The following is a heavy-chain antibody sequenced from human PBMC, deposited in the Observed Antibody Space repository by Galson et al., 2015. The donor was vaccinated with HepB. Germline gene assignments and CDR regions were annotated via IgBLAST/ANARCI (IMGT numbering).Heavy chain of an antibody. V-gene: IGHV1-46*03. CDR1: GYTFTSYF. Sequence: SVKVSCKASGYTFTSYFMHWVRQAPGQGLEWLGMINPTSGGTNYAQKFQGRVTVTRDTSTSTAYMELSSLRSEDAALYYCAREGRDGYYYDYWGQGTLVTVSS. CDR3: AREGRDGYYYDY. CDR2: INPTSGGT. D-gene: IGHD5-24*01. J-gene: IGHJ4*02.